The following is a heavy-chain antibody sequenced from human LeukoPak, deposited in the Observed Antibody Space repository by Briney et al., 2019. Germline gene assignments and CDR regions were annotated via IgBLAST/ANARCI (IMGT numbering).Heavy chain of an antibody. CDR2: ISYDGSNK. CDR3: ARDLSVAGIGGNY. D-gene: IGHD6-19*01. V-gene: IGHV3-30-3*01. Sequence: GGSLRLSCAASGFTFSSYAMHWVRQAPGKGLEWVAVISYDGSNKYYADSVKGRFTISRDNSKNTLYLQMNSLRAEDTAVYYCARDLSVAGIGGNYWGQETLVTVSS. J-gene: IGHJ4*02. CDR1: GFTFSSYA.